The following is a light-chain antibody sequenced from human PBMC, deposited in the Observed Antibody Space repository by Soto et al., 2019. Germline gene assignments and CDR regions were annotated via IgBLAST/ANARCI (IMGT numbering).Light chain of an antibody. V-gene: IGLV2-14*02. CDR1: SGDIGSHKL. CDR2: EGS. J-gene: IGLJ1*01. Sequence: QSVLTQPASVSGSLGQSVTISCSGTSGDIGSHKLVSWYQQHPGKAPKLIIFEGSDRPSGVSDRFSGSKSGNTASLTISGLQAEDEADYYCSSYTSTSTPFVFGTGTKVTVL. CDR3: SSYTSTSTPFV.